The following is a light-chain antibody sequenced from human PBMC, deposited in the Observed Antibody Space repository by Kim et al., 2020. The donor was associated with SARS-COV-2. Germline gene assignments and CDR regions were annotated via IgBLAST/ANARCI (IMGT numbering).Light chain of an antibody. CDR2: GAS. CDR3: HQYRDSSPYT. CDR1: QAIGNSF. J-gene: IGKJ2*01. V-gene: IGKV3-20*01. Sequence: EIVLTQSPGTLSLSPGDTATLSCRASQAIGNSFLAWYQQRPGQPPRLLIFGASNRATGVPDRFSGSGSETDFSLTISGLEPEDFATYYCHQYRDSSPYTFGQGTKLEI.